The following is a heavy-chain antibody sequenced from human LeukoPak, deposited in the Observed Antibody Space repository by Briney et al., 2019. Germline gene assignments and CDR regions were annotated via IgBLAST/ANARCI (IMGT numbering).Heavy chain of an antibody. Sequence: GGSLRLSCAASGFTFSSYWMSWVRQAPGKGLEWVANIKQDGSEKYYVDSVKGRFTISRDNAKNSLYLQMNSLRAEDTALYYCAKGGSSSWYVSRFDPWGQGTLVTVSS. CDR2: IKQDGSEK. D-gene: IGHD6-13*01. CDR1: GFTFSSYW. J-gene: IGHJ5*02. CDR3: AKGGSSSWYVSRFDP. V-gene: IGHV3-7*03.